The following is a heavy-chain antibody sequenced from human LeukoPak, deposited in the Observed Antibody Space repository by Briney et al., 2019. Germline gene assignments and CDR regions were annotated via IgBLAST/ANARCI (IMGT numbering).Heavy chain of an antibody. J-gene: IGHJ4*02. Sequence: SGTLSLTCTVSGGSISSGDYYWSWIRQPPGKGLEWIGYIYYSGSTYYNPSLKSRVTISVDTSKNQFSLKLSSVTAADTAVYYCARTLYYGSGSYHFDYWGQGTLVTVSS. D-gene: IGHD3-10*01. CDR3: ARTLYYGSGSYHFDY. CDR1: GGSISSGDYY. V-gene: IGHV4-30-4*01. CDR2: IYYSGST.